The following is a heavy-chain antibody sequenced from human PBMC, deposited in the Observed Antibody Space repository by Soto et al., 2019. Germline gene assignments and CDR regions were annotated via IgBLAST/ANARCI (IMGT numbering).Heavy chain of an antibody. D-gene: IGHD6-13*01. V-gene: IGHV3-23*01. Sequence: EVQLLESGGGLVQPGGSLRLSCAAAGFTFSIYAMSWVRQAPGKGLEWVSAISGSGGSTYYADSVKGRFTISRDNSKNSLYLQMKSLRVDDTAVYYCAKATRGGAATLIRDYWGQGTLVTGSS. CDR3: AKATRGGAATLIRDY. CDR1: GFTFSIYA. J-gene: IGHJ4*02. CDR2: ISGSGGST.